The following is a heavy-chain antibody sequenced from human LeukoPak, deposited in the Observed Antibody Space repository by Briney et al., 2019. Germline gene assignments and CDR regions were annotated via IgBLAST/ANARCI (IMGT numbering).Heavy chain of an antibody. CDR1: GYTFTGYY. D-gene: IGHD6-19*01. J-gene: IGHJ4*02. V-gene: IGHV1-69*05. CDR3: ARERADSSGWFDLFDY. CDR2: IIPIFGTA. Sequence: SVKVSCKASGYTFTGYYMHWVRQAPGQGLEWMGRIIPIFGTAKYAQKFQGRVTITTDESTSTAYMELSSLRSEDTAVYYCARERADSSGWFDLFDYWGQGTLVTVSS.